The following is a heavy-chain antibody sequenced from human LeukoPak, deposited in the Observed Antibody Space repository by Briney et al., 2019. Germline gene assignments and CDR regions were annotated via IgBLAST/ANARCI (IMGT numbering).Heavy chain of an antibody. CDR2: IYSTGST. J-gene: IGHJ4*02. V-gene: IGHV4-59*01. CDR1: GGSINNYY. D-gene: IGHD3-3*01. CDR3: ARGSSYYDFWSGYAQAWYFDY. Sequence: SETLSLTCTVSGGSINNYYWSWIRQPPGKGLEWIGYIYSTGSTNYNPSLKSRVTISVDTSRNQFSLKLSSVTAADTAVYYCARGSSYYDFWSGYAQAWYFDYWGQGTLVTVSS.